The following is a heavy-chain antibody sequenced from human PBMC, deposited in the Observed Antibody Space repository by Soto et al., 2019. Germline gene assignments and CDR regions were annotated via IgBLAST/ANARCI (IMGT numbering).Heavy chain of an antibody. CDR1: GVSFSGYY. Sequence: SETLSLTCAVYGVSFSGYYWSWIRQPPGKGLEWIGEINHSGSTNYNPSLKSRVTISVDTSKNQFSLKLSSVTAADTAVYYCARWNSSVYYFDYWGQGTLDTSPQ. CDR2: INHSGST. J-gene: IGHJ4*02. CDR3: ARWNSSVYYFDY. D-gene: IGHD3-22*01. V-gene: IGHV4-34*01.